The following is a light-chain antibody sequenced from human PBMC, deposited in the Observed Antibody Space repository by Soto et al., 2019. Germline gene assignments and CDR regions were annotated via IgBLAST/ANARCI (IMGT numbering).Light chain of an antibody. V-gene: IGKV3-20*01. CDR2: GAS. Sequence: EIVMTQSPATLSVSPGERATLSCRASQRVSRNLAWYQQKPGQAPRLLIYGASSRATGIPDRFSGSGSGTDFTLTISRLEPEDVAVYYCQQYGSSLITFGQGTRLEIK. CDR3: QQYGSSLIT. CDR1: QRVSRN. J-gene: IGKJ5*01.